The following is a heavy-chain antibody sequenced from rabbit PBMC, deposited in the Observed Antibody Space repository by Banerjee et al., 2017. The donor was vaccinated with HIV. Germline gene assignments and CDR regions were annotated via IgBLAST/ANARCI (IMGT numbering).Heavy chain of an antibody. CDR1: GFDFSSYG. D-gene: IGHD4-1*01. V-gene: IGHV1S47*01. CDR3: ARDLSSSGWSDFAL. J-gene: IGHJ6*01. CDR2: INTGTSGST. Sequence: QEQLVESGGGLVQPGGSLKLPCKASGFDFSSYGVSWVRQAPGKGLEWIGCINTGTSGSTYYACWVNGRFSISRSTSLNTVTLQMTSLTAADTATYFCARDLSSSGWSDFALWGPGTLVTVS.